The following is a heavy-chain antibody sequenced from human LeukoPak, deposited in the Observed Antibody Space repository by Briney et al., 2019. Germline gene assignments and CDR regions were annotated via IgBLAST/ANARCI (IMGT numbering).Heavy chain of an antibody. CDR3: AREGYCSGGSCYDAFDI. V-gene: IGHV4-59*01. J-gene: IGHJ3*02. CDR2: IYYSGST. Sequence: SETLSLTCTVSGSSISSYYWSWIRQPPGKGLEWIGYIYYSGSTNYNPSLKSRVTISVDTSKNQFSLKLSSVTAADTAVYYCAREGYCSGGSCYDAFDIWGQGTMVTVSS. CDR1: GSSISSYY. D-gene: IGHD2-15*01.